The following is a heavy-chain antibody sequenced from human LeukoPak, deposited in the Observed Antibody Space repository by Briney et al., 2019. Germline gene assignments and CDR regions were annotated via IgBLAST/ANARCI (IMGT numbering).Heavy chain of an antibody. V-gene: IGHV1-2*02. CDR2: IHPNSGGT. CDR3: ARSGSGPRAFDI. J-gene: IGHJ3*02. CDR1: GYTFTGYH. D-gene: IGHD3-10*01. Sequence: GASVKVSCKASGYTFTGYHMHWVRQAPGQGLEWMGWIHPNSGGTNYAQKFQGRVTMTRDTSISTAYMELSRLRSDDTAVYDCARSGSGPRAFDIWGQGTMVTVSS.